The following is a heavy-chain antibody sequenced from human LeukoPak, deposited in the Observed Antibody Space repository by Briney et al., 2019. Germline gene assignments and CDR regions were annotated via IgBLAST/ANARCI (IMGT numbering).Heavy chain of an antibody. CDR1: GYTFTSYG. J-gene: IGHJ6*02. D-gene: IGHD5-12*01. CDR3: ARARVATIRRYYYGMDV. V-gene: IGHV1-18*01. Sequence: GASVKVSCKASGYTFTSYGISWVRQAPGQGLEWMGWISAYNGNTNYAQKLQGRVTMTTDTSTSTAYMELRSLRSDDTAVYYCARARVATIRRYYYGMDVWGQGTTVTVSS. CDR2: ISAYNGNT.